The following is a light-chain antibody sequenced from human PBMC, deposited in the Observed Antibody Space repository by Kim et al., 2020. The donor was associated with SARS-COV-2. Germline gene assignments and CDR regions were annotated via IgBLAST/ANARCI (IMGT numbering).Light chain of an antibody. J-gene: IGKJ4*01. V-gene: IGKV3-15*01. CDR1: HNVRSN. CDR2: GAS. Sequence: EIVMTQSPVTLSVSPGESATLYCRASHNVRSNLAWYQQKPGQAPRLLIYGASTRATGIPVRFSGSGSGTEFTLTIASLQSDDSALYFCQHYEIRPLTFGGGTKVDIK. CDR3: QHYEIRPLT.